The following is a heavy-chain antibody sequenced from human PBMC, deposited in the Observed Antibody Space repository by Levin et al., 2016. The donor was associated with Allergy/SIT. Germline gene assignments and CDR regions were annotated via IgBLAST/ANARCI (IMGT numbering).Heavy chain of an antibody. D-gene: IGHD2-2*01. V-gene: IGHV3-48*03. J-gene: IGHJ5*02. CDR2: ISSSGSTI. Sequence: VRQAPGKGLEWVSYISSSGSTIYYADSVKGRFTISRDNAKNSLYLQMNSLRAEDTAVYYCARAPFKPAAIFNWFDPWGQGTLVTVSS. CDR3: ARAPFKPAAIFNWFDP.